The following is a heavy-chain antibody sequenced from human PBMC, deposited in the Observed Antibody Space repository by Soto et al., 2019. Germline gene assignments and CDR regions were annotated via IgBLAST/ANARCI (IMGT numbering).Heavy chain of an antibody. V-gene: IGHV3-30-3*01. J-gene: IGHJ4*02. CDR2: ISYDGSNK. Sequence: QVQLVESGGGVVQPGRPLRLSCAASGFTSSSYAMHWVRQAPGKGLEWVAVISYDGSNKHYADSVKGRFTISRDNSKNTLYLQMNSLRAEDTAVYYCARGDYYDSSGYYPYPNDYWGQGTLVTVSS. CDR1: GFTSSSYA. CDR3: ARGDYYDSSGYYPYPNDY. D-gene: IGHD3-22*01.